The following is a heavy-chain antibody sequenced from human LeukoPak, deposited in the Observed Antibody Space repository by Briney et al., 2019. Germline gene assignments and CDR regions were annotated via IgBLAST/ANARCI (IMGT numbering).Heavy chain of an antibody. V-gene: IGHV4-34*01. CDR3: ARCVYSSGWYSSDWFDP. CDR1: GGSFSGYY. CDR2: INHSGST. J-gene: IGHJ5*02. Sequence: SETLSLTCAVYGGSFSGYYWSWIRQPPGKGLEWIGEINHSGSTDYNPSLKSRVTISVDTSKNQFSLKLSSVTAADTAVYYCARCVYSSGWYSSDWFDPWGQGTLVTVSS. D-gene: IGHD6-19*01.